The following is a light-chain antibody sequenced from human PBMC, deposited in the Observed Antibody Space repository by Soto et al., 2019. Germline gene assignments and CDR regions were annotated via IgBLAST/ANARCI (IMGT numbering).Light chain of an antibody. CDR2: DAS. J-gene: IGKJ4*01. CDR1: QSVSSY. CDR3: KPYNNWQLA. V-gene: IGKV3-11*01. Sequence: EIVLTQSPATLSLAPGERDTLSCRASQSVSSYLAWYQQKPGQAPRIIIYDASNRATGIKDRFSGSGSGTDFTLTIKSMQSEDFAVYYCKPYNNWQLAVGGGHKVDLK.